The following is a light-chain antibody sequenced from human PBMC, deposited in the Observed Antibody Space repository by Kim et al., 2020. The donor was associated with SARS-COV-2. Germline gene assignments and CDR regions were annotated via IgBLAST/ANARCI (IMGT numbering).Light chain of an antibody. CDR3: QSYDSSLCGWV. CDR1: MSSNGTRYD. CDR2: EHS. V-gene: IGLV1-40*01. Sequence: VTNAGTGSMSSNGTRYDVRWYQPVPGTAPKLLSYEHSNRPAGVPDRVSGSKPGTSASLAITGLQAGDEADYYCQSYDSSLCGWVFGGGTK. J-gene: IGLJ3*02.